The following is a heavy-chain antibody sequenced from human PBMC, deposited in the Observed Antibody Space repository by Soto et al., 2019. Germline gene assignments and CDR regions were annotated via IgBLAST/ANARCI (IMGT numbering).Heavy chain of an antibody. J-gene: IGHJ4*02. CDR1: GGSISSGGYY. V-gene: IGHV4-31*03. CDR3: ASTKDYSSSLDY. Sequence: SETLSLTCTVSGGSISSGGYYWSWIRQHPGKGLEWIGCVYYNGRTYYNPSLKSRITISVDTSKKHFSLKLSSVTAADTAVYYCASTKDYSSSLDYWGQGILVTVSS. CDR2: VYYNGRT. D-gene: IGHD6-6*01.